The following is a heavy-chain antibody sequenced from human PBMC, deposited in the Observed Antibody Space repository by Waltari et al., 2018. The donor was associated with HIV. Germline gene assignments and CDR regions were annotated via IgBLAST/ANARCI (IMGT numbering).Heavy chain of an antibody. CDR3: AREADYYNGVFDY. J-gene: IGHJ4*02. D-gene: IGHD3-10*01. CDR1: GFTFSSNW. CDR2: IKQDGSEK. Sequence: EVQLVESGGGLVQPGGSLRLSCAASGFTFSSNWMSWVRKAPGKGLEWVANIKQDGSEKYYVDSVKGRFTISRDNAKNSLYLQMNSLRAEDTAVYYCAREADYYNGVFDYWGQGTLVTVSS. V-gene: IGHV3-7*01.